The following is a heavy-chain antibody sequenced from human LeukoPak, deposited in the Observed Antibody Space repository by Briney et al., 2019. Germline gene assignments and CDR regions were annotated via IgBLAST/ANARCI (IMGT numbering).Heavy chain of an antibody. CDR3: AKESTVTPGSVSWFDP. D-gene: IGHD4-17*01. CDR2: ISGSGDNT. Sequence: QTGGSLRLSCAASGFTFSSYGMSWVRQAPGKGLEWVSAISGSGDNTYYAESVKGRFTISRDNSKNRLYLKMNSLRAEDTAVYYCAKESTVTPGSVSWFDPWGQGTLVTVSS. V-gene: IGHV3-23*01. CDR1: GFTFSSYG. J-gene: IGHJ5*02.